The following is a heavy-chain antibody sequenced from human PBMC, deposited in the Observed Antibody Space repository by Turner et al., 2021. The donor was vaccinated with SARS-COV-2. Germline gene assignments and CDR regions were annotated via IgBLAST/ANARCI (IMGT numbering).Heavy chain of an antibody. D-gene: IGHD3-9*01. J-gene: IGHJ4*02. CDR2: MYTSGST. Sequence: QVKLQESGPGLVKPSQTLSLTCPVSGDSISGYYWSWIRQPAGKGLEWIGRMYTSGSTNYNPSLKSRVTMSLDSSKNQFYLKLNSVTAADTAMYYCARSGTGRYFDWLLLIDYWGQGTLVTVSS. V-gene: IGHV4-4*07. CDR1: GDSISGYY. CDR3: ARSGTGRYFDWLLLIDY.